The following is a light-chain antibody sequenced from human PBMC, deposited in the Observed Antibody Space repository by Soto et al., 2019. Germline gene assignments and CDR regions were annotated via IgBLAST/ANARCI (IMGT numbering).Light chain of an antibody. CDR1: SSDVGGYNY. V-gene: IGLV2-14*01. J-gene: IGLJ1*01. Sequence: QSVLTQPASVSGSPGQSITISCTGTSSDVGGYNYVSWYQQHPGKAPKLMIYDVSNRPSGVSNRFSGSKSGNTASLTISGLQAEDEADYYCSSYTSSSTRVFGTATNVTVL. CDR2: DVS. CDR3: SSYTSSSTRV.